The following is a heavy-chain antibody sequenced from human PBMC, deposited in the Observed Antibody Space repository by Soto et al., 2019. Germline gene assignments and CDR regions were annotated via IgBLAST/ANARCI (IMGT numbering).Heavy chain of an antibody. CDR2: IKQEGIEK. J-gene: IGHJ4*02. Sequence: EVQLVESGGGLVQPGGSLRLSCAASGFTFSTYWMSWVRQAPWKGLEWVASIKQEGIEKYYVDSVKGRFAISRDNAKSSLYLQMNSLRVEDTAVYYCARVNDTSGCDSSGQGTLVTVSS. CDR1: GFTFSTYW. D-gene: IGHD6-19*01. V-gene: IGHV3-7*01. CDR3: ARVNDTSGCDS.